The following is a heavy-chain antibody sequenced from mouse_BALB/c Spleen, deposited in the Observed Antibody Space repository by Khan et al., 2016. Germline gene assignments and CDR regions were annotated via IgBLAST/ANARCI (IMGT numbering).Heavy chain of an antibody. J-gene: IGHJ1*01. CDR3: ARYRDYYGSSRYFDV. Sequence: QIQLVQSGPELKKPGKTVKISCKASGYTFTNYGMNWVKQAPGKGLKWMGWINTYSGESTYADDFKGRFAFSLETSANTAYLQITNLKNEDTATYFCARYRDYYGSSRYFDVWGAGTTVTVSS. CDR1: GYTFTNYG. V-gene: IGHV9-3-1*01. D-gene: IGHD1-1*01. CDR2: INTYSGES.